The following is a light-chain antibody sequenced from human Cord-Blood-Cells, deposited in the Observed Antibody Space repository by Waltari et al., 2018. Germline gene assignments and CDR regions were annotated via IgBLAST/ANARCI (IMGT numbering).Light chain of an antibody. Sequence: QSVLPQPPPASGTPGQRVTISCPGSSSNIGRNYVYWYQQLPGTAPKLLIYRNNQRPSGVPDRFSGSKSGTSASLAISGLRSEDEADYYCAAWDDSLSGYVFGTGTKVTVI. J-gene: IGLJ1*01. CDR2: RNN. V-gene: IGLV1-47*01. CDR1: SSNIGRNY. CDR3: AAWDDSLSGYV.